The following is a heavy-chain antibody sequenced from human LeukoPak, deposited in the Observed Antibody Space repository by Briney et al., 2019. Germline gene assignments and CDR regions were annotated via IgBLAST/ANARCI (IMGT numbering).Heavy chain of an antibody. J-gene: IGHJ4*02. CDR2: INHSGST. CDR1: GGSFSGYY. Sequence: SETLSLTCAVYGGSFSGYYWSWTRQPPGKGLEWIGEINHSGSTNYNPSLKSRVTISVDTSKNQFSLKLSSVTAADTAVYYCARGKSQAPKDYWGQGTLVTVSS. CDR3: ARGKSQAPKDY. V-gene: IGHV4-34*01.